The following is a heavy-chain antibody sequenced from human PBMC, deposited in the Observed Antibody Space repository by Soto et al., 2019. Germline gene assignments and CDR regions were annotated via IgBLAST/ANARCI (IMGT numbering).Heavy chain of an antibody. D-gene: IGHD1-26*01. CDR2: ISYDGSNK. Sequence: HPGGSLRLSCAASGFTFSSYGMHWVRQAPGKGLEWVAVISYDGSNKYYADSVKGRFTISRDNSKNTLYLQMNSLRAEDTAVYYCAKDATRLQPFYCGQGSLVTGSA. CDR1: GFTFSSYG. V-gene: IGHV3-30*18. J-gene: IGHJ4*02. CDR3: AKDATRLQPFY.